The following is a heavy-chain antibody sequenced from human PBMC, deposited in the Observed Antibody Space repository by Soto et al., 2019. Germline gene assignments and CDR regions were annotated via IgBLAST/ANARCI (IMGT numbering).Heavy chain of an antibody. CDR2: IRSTANII. Sequence: GGSLRLSCLGSGFSFGNYGTNWVRQAPGKGLEWIAYIRSTANIIFYADSVKGRFTISRDDVKNSSYLQMSSLKVEDTALYYCVRDGYPGVHFDYWGQGALVPVAS. CDR3: VRDGYPGVHFDY. CDR1: GFSFGNYG. D-gene: IGHD6-13*01. J-gene: IGHJ4*02. V-gene: IGHV3-48*01.